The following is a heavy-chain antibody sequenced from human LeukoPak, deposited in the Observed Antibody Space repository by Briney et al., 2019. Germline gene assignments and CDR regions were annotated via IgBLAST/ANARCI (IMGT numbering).Heavy chain of an antibody. V-gene: IGHV4-39*01. D-gene: IGHD6-13*01. CDR1: GGSISSSSYY. CDR2: IYYSGGT. J-gene: IGHJ5*02. CDR3: ARHSRIAAAGDNWFDP. Sequence: SETLSLTCTVSGGSISSSSYYWGWIRQPPGKGLEWIGSIYYSGGTYYNPSLKSRVTISVDTSKNQFSLKLSSVTAADTAVYYCARHSRIAAAGDNWFDPWGQGTLVTVSS.